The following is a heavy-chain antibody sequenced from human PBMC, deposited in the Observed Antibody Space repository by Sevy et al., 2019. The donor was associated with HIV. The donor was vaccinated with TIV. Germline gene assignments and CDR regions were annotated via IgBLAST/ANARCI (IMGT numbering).Heavy chain of an antibody. V-gene: IGHV1-18*01. CDR1: GYTFNTYR. CDR2: ISPHNGDT. CDR3: ARAYCSGGRCYSLAS. J-gene: IGHJ5*02. Sequence: ASVKVSCKVSGYTFNTYRIHWVRQAPGQGLEWMGWISPHNGDTNYAQGLQGRVTMLTDTSSGTAYMELKSLRSDDTAVYYCARAYCSGGRCYSLASWGQGTLVTVSS. D-gene: IGHD2-15*01.